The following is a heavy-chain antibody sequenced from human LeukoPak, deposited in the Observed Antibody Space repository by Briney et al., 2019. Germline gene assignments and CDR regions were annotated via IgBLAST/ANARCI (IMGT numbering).Heavy chain of an antibody. D-gene: IGHD4-23*01. CDR2: MSYDGSNT. CDR3: AKDHGGHLFDY. V-gene: IGHV3-30*04. J-gene: IGHJ4*02. CDR1: GFTLSSYA. Sequence: GGSLRLSCAASGFTLSSYAIHWVRQAPGKGLEWVAVMSYDGSNTYYADSVKGRFTISRDNSKNTLYLQVNSLRAEDTAVYYCAKDHGGHLFDYWGQGTLVTVSS.